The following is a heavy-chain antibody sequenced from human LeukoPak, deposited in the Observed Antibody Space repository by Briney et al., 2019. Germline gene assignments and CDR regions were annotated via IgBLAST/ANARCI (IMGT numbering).Heavy chain of an antibody. CDR3: ASPNIVVVPAAYTYDI. V-gene: IGHV4-39*01. D-gene: IGHD2-2*01. J-gene: IGHJ3*02. CDR1: GGSISSSSYY. CDR2: IYYSGST. Sequence: KPSETLSLTCTVSGGSISSSSYYWGWIRQPQGKGLEWIGSIYYSGSTYYNPSLKSRVTISVDTSKNQFSLKLSSVTAADTAVYYCASPNIVVVPAAYTYDIWGQGTMVTVSS.